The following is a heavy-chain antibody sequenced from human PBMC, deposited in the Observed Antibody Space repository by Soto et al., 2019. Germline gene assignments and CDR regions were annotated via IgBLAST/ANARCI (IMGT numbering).Heavy chain of an antibody. V-gene: IGHV4-61*08. CDR2: IYYSGST. CDR3: ARSPNYYYYGFDV. D-gene: IGHD3-10*01. J-gene: IGHJ6*02. Sequence: ETLSLTCTVSGGSVSSGDYFWSWLRQSPGKRLEWIAYIYYSGSTNYNPSLKSRATISVDTSKSQVSLTLTSMTAADAALYYCARSPNYYYYGFDVWGQATAVTVSS. CDR1: GGSVSSGDYF.